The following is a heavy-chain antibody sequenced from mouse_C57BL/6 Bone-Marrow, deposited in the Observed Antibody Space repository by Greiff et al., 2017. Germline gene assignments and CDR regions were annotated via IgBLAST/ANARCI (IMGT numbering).Heavy chain of an antibody. CDR3: TREHYYYGSSYYWYFDV. CDR1: GFTFSSYA. V-gene: IGHV5-9-1*02. J-gene: IGHJ1*03. Sequence: EVKVVESGEGLVKPGGSLKLSCAASGFTFSSYAMSWVRPTPEKRLEWVAYISSGGDYIYYADTVKGRFTISRDNARNTLYLQMSSLKSEDTAMYYCTREHYYYGSSYYWYFDVWGTGTTVTVSS. D-gene: IGHD1-1*01. CDR2: ISSGGDYI.